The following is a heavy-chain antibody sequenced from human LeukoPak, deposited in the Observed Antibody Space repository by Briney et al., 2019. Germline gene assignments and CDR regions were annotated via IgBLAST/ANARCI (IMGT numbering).Heavy chain of an antibody. CDR3: ARTDYGSGPRRAFDI. V-gene: IGHV3-7*01. CDR2: IKQDGSEK. J-gene: IGHJ3*02. D-gene: IGHD3-10*01. CDR1: GFTFSSYW. Sequence: GGSLRLSCAASGFTFSSYWMSWVRQAPGKGLEWVANIKQDGSEKYYEDSVKGRFTISRDNAKDSLYLQMNSLRAEDTAVYYCARTDYGSGPRRAFDIWGQGTMVTVSS.